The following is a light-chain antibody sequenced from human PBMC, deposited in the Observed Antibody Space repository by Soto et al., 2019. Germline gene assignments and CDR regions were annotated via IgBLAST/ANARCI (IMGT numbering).Light chain of an antibody. V-gene: IGKV1-9*01. CDR2: AAS. CDR1: QGISSY. Sequence: DIQLTQSPSFLSASVGDRVTITCRASQGISSYLAWYQQKPGKAPKLLIYAASTLQSGVPSRFSGSGSGTEFSLTISSLQPEDFATYYCQQLNSYPRTFGPWTKVDIK. J-gene: IGKJ3*01. CDR3: QQLNSYPRT.